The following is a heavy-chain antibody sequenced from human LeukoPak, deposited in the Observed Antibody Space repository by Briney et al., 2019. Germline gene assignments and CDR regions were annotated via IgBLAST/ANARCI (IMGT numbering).Heavy chain of an antibody. J-gene: IGHJ5*02. Sequence: PGGSLRLSCAASGFTFSSYGMHWVRQAPGKGLEWVAFIRYDGSNNYYADSVKGRFTISRDNSKNTLYLQMNSLRAEDTAVYYCAKSGYCSSTSCRGPFDPWGQGTLVTVSS. CDR3: AKSGYCSSTSCRGPFDP. V-gene: IGHV3-30*02. CDR2: IRYDGSNN. D-gene: IGHD2-2*01. CDR1: GFTFSSYG.